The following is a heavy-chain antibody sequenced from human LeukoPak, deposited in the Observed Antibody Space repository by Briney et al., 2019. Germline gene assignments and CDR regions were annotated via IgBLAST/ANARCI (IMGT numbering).Heavy chain of an antibody. CDR2: ISGDGGST. Sequence: PGGSLRLSCAASGFTFDDYAMHWVRQAPGKGLEWVSLISGDGGSTYYADSVKGRFTISRDNSKNSLYLRMNSLRTEDTALYYCAKDLPTRQWLAEGLDYWGQGTLVTVSS. CDR1: GFTFDDYA. J-gene: IGHJ4*02. D-gene: IGHD6-19*01. V-gene: IGHV3-43*02. CDR3: AKDLPTRQWLAEGLDY.